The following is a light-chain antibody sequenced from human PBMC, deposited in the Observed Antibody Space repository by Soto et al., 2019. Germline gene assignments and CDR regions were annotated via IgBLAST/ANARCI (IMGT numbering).Light chain of an antibody. J-gene: IGKJ4*01. CDR3: QRYNNWPLT. Sequence: IVLTQSPATLSVSPGERVTLSCRASQSVSSLLAWYQQKPRQAPTLLMYDTSTRATGIPARFSGSGSGTDFSLTISSLQSEDFAVYYCQRYNNWPLTFGGGTKVESK. CDR1: QSVSSL. CDR2: DTS. V-gene: IGKV3-15*01.